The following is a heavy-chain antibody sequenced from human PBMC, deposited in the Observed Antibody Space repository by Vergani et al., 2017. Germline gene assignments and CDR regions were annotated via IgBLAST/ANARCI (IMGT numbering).Heavy chain of an antibody. CDR3: ASAVGATTDGFDY. CDR2: IYYSGST. D-gene: IGHD1-26*01. Sequence: QVQLQESGPGLVKPSETLSLTCTVSGGSISSYYWSWIRQPPGKGLEWIGYIYYSGSTNYNPSLKSRVTISVDTSKNQFSLKLSSVTAADTAVYYCASAVGATTDGFDYWGQGTLVTVSS. J-gene: IGHJ4*02. CDR1: GGSISSYY. V-gene: IGHV4-59*12.